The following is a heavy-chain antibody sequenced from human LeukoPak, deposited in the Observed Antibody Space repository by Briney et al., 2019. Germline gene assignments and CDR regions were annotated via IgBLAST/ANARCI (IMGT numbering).Heavy chain of an antibody. J-gene: IGHJ5*02. D-gene: IGHD3-3*01. Sequence: PSETLSLTCTVSGGSIGSNYWTWIRQPPGKGLEYIGYIYYTGGTNYNPSLKSRVTISVDTSKNQFSLKLSSVTADDTAVYYCASVVGLEWPGGWFDPWGQGTLVTVSS. V-gene: IGHV4-59*08. CDR3: ASVVGLEWPGGWFDP. CDR2: IYYTGGT. CDR1: GGSIGSNY.